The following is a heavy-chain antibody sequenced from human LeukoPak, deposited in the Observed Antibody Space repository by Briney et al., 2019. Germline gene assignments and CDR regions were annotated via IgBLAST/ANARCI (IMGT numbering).Heavy chain of an antibody. CDR2: ISADGSDA. CDR1: GFTFSNFW. CDR3: ARDRPHNWFDP. Sequence: GSLRLSCAASGFTFSNFWMHWVRQASGKGLVWVSRISADGSDAVYADSVKGRFTISRDNAKNTVHLQMNNLRAEDTAVYYCARDRPHNWFDPWGQGTLVTVSS. V-gene: IGHV3-74*01. J-gene: IGHJ5*02.